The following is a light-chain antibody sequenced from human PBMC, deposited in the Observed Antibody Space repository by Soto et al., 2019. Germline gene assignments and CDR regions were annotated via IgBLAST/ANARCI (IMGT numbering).Light chain of an antibody. V-gene: IGKV3-20*01. CDR2: GIS. CDR3: QQDRTPTQT. J-gene: IGKJ2*01. CDR1: QSVSSNY. Sequence: EIVLTQSPGTLSLSPGERVTLFCRASQSVSSNYLAWYQQRPGQAPRLLIYGISSRATGIPDRFSGSGSGTDFTLNISRLETENFAINYCQQDRTPTQTFGQGNKLEIK.